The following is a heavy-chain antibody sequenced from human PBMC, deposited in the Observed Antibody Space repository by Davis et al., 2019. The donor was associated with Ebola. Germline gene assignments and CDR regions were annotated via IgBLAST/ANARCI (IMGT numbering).Heavy chain of an antibody. V-gene: IGHV3-48*02. CDR2: ISSSGSTM. CDR1: GFMFSSYS. CDR3: ARRTEIDY. J-gene: IGHJ4*02. Sequence: GESLKISCVDSGFMFSSYSMNWVRQAPGKGLEWISYISSSGSTMYYADSVKGRFTISRDNGKNSLYLQMNSLRDEDTAVYYCARRTEIDYWGQGTLVTVSS.